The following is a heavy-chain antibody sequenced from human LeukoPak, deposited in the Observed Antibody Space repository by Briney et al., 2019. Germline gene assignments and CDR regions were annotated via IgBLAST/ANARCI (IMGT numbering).Heavy chain of an antibody. D-gene: IGHD5-18*01. CDR1: GGSFSGYY. CDR2: ISGSGGST. V-gene: IGHV3-23*01. CDR3: AKSIQLISSCADY. J-gene: IGHJ4*02. Sequence: QPSETLSLTCAVYGGSFSGYYWSWVRQAPGKGLEWVSAISGSGGSTSYADSVKGRSTISRDNSKNTLYLQMNSLRAEDTAVYYCAKSIQLISSCADYWGQGTLVIVSS.